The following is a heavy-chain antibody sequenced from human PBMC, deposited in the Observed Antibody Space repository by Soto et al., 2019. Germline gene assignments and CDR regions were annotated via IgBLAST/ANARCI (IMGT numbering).Heavy chain of an antibody. Sequence: PGGSLRLSCAASGFTFSDYYMSWIRQAPGKGLEWVSYISSSGSTIYYADSVKGRFTISRDNAKNSLYLQMNSLRAEDTAVYYFARDHGYITMVRGVISFDYWGQGTLVTVSS. J-gene: IGHJ4*02. CDR2: ISSSGSTI. V-gene: IGHV3-11*01. CDR3: ARDHGYITMVRGVISFDY. CDR1: GFTFSDYY. D-gene: IGHD3-10*01.